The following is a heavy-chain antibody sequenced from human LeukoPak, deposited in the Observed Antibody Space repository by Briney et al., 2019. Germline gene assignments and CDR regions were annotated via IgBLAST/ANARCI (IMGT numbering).Heavy chain of an antibody. J-gene: IGHJ4*02. CDR3: AHKGGGSWRGGHFDY. V-gene: IGHV2-5*02. Sequence: SGPTLVKPTQTLTLTCTFSGFSLSTSGVGVGWIRQPPGKALEWLALIYWDDGKRYSPSLKSRLTITKDTSKNQVVLTMTNMDPVDTATYYCAHKGGGSWRGGHFDYWGQGTLVTVSS. D-gene: IGHD2-15*01. CDR1: GFSLSTSGVG. CDR2: IYWDDGK.